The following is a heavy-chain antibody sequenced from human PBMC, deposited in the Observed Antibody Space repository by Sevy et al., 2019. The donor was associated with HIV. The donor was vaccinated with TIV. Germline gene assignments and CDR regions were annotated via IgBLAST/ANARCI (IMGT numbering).Heavy chain of an antibody. Sequence: GGSLRLSCAASGFTFSAYSMNWVRQAPGKGLESVSYISSSSGTIYYADSVKGQFTISRDNAKSSLYLQMNGLRAEDTAVYYCARAGGDCYSKNECWFVSWGQGTLVTVSS. D-gene: IGHD2-21*01. CDR2: ISSSSGTI. V-gene: IGHV3-48*01. CDR1: GFTFSAYS. CDR3: ARAGGDCYSKNECWFVS. J-gene: IGHJ5*01.